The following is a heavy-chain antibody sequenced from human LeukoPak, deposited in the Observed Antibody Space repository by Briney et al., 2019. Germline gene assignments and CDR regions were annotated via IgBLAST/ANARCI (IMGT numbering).Heavy chain of an antibody. CDR2: ISWNSGSI. D-gene: IGHD3-22*01. J-gene: IGHJ5*02. Sequence: GRSPRLSCAASGFTFDDYAMHWVRQAPGKGLEWVSGISWNSGSIGYADSVKGRFTISRDNAKNSLYLQMNSLRAEDTALYYCAKDISPVYYYDSSGYYPNWFDPWGQGTLVTVSS. CDR1: GFTFDDYA. V-gene: IGHV3-9*01. CDR3: AKDISPVYYYDSSGYYPNWFDP.